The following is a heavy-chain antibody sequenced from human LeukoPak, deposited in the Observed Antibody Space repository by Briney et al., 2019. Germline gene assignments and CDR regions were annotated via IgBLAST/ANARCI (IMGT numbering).Heavy chain of an antibody. CDR2: IYITGST. V-gene: IGHV4-4*07. CDR3: ARDVEMATMAAFDI. CDR1: CGSISSYY. D-gene: IGHD5-24*01. Sequence: SETMSLTCTVSCGSISSYYWRWFRQPAGGGWEWMGRIYITGSTNYNPSLKSRVTMSVDTSKSQFSLRLSSVTAADTAVYYCARDVEMATMAAFDIWGQGTMVTVSS. J-gene: IGHJ3*02.